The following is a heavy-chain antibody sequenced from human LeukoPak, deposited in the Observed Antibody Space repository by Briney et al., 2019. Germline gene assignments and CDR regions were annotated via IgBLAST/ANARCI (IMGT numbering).Heavy chain of an antibody. CDR3: AREGLQGMDV. CDR2: ISGSGGST. CDR1: GFTFSSYA. Sequence: PGGTLRLSCAASGFTFSSYAMSWVRQAPGKGLEWVSAISGSGGSTYYADSVKGRFTISRDNSKNSLYLQMNSLRAGDTAVYYCAREGLQGMDVWGQGTTVTVSS. V-gene: IGHV3-23*01. J-gene: IGHJ6*02. D-gene: IGHD3-16*01.